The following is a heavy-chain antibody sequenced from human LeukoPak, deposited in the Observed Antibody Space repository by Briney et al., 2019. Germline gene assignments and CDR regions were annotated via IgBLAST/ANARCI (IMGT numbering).Heavy chain of an antibody. CDR1: GGSISSGGYS. CDR2: IYYSGST. V-gene: IGHV4-31*03. Sequence: PSETLSLTCTVSGGSISSGGYSWSWIRQHPGKGLEWIGYIYYSGSTYYNPSLKSRVTISVDTSKNQFSLKLSSVTAADTAVYYCARGLRYCSSTSCYTREKNWFDPWGQGTLVTVSS. J-gene: IGHJ5*02. D-gene: IGHD2-2*02. CDR3: ARGLRYCSSTSCYTREKNWFDP.